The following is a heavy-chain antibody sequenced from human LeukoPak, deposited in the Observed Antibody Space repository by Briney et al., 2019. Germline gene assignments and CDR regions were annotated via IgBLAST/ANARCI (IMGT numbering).Heavy chain of an antibody. CDR3: ATAVVVTANGGGAFDI. Sequence: ASVKVSCKVSGYTLTELSMHWVRQAPGKGLEWMGGFDPEDGETIYAQKFQGRVTMTEDTSTDTAYMELSSLRSEDTAVYYCATAVVVTANGGGAFDIWAKGQWSPSLQ. D-gene: IGHD2-21*02. CDR1: GYTLTELS. J-gene: IGHJ3*02. V-gene: IGHV1-24*01. CDR2: FDPEDGET.